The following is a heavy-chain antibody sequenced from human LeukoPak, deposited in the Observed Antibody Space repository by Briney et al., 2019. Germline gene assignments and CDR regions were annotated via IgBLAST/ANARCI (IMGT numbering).Heavy chain of an antibody. CDR2: IWYDGSNK. V-gene: IGHV3-33*06. Sequence: GGSVPHLCAASGFTFSSYGMHWVRQAPGKGLEWVAVIWYDGSNKYYADSVKGRFTISRDNSKNTLYLQMNSLRAEDTAVYYCAKDTRFCRGTFDYWGQGTLVTVSS. CDR1: GFTFSSYG. CDR3: AKDTRFCRGTFDY. J-gene: IGHJ4*02.